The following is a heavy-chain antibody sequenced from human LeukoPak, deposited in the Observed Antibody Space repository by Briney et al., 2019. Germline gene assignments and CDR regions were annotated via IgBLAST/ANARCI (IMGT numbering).Heavy chain of an antibody. J-gene: IGHJ3*02. CDR3: ARSAGGPNYYGTFDI. V-gene: IGHV4-31*03. CDR2: IYYSGST. CDR1: GGSISSGGYY. Sequence: PSQTLSLTCTVSGGSISSGGYYWSWIRQHPGKGLEWIGYIYYSGSTYYNPSLESRVTISVDTSKNQFSLKLSSVTAADTAVYYCARSAGGPNYYGTFDIWGQGTMVTVSS. D-gene: IGHD3-10*01.